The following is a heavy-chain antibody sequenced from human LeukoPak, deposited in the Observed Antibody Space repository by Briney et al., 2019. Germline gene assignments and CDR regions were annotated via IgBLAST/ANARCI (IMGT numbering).Heavy chain of an antibody. D-gene: IGHD2-2*01. V-gene: IGHV3-33*01. CDR1: GFTLSRSA. J-gene: IGHJ5*02. Sequence: GGSLRLSCAASGFTLSRSAMHWVRQAPGKGLEWVAVIWSDGHSPWYGDSVKGRFTMSRDNSRNTLYLQMNSLRAEDTGIYYCASITSTWTYDHWGQGALVTVSS. CDR3: ASITSTWTYDH. CDR2: IWSDGHSP.